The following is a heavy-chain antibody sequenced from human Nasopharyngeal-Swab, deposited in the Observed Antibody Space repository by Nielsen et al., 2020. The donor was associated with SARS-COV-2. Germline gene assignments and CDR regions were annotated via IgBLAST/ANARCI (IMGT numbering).Heavy chain of an antibody. V-gene: IGHV3-21*06. D-gene: IGHD2-15*01. Sequence: GESLKISCAASGFTFSTYALNWVRQAPGKGLEWVSSISSSSAYIYYGDSVKGRFTISRDNAMNSLYLQMNSLRAEDTAVYHCARIGVGLAATGPYYYYGMDVWGQGTTVTVSS. J-gene: IGHJ6*02. CDR2: ISSSSAYI. CDR1: GFTFSTYA. CDR3: ARIGVGLAATGPYYYYGMDV.